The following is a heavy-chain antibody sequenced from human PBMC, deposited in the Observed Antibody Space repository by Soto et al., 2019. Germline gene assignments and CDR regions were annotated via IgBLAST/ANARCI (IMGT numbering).Heavy chain of an antibody. D-gene: IGHD2-21*02. CDR2: IYYSGST. CDR1: GGSISRYY. Sequence: SETLSLTCTVSGGSISRYYWSWIRQPPGKGLEWIGYIYYSGSTNYNPSLKSRVTISVDTSKNQFSLKLSSVTAADTAVYYCARGKGDYYRINAFHIRGDGTLVTV. CDR3: ARGKGDYYRINAFHI. V-gene: IGHV4-59*01. J-gene: IGHJ3*02.